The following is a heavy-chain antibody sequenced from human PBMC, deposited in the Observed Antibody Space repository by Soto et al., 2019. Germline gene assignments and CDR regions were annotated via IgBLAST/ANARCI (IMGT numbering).Heavy chain of an antibody. CDR3: ARGVTDCSGGSCYYFDY. Sequence: SETLSLTCTVSGGSISSYYWSWIRQPPGKGLEWIGYIYYSGSTNYNPSLKSRVTISVDTSKNQFSLKLSSVTAADTAVYYCARGVTDCSGGSCYYFDYWGQGTLVTVSS. D-gene: IGHD2-15*01. J-gene: IGHJ4*02. V-gene: IGHV4-59*01. CDR1: GGSISSYY. CDR2: IYYSGST.